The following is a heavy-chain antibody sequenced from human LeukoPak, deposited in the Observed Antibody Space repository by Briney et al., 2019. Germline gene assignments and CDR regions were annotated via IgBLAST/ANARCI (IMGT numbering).Heavy chain of an antibody. V-gene: IGHV1-18*01. CDR1: GYTFTSYG. CDR3: ARENYCSSTSCLGGNWFDP. CDR2: ISAYNGNT. Sequence: ASVKVSCKASGYTFTSYGISWVRQAPGQGLEGMGWISAYNGNTNYAQKLQGRVTMTTDTSTSTAYMELKSLRSDDTDVYYCARENYCSSTSCLGGNWFDPWGQGTLVTVSS. D-gene: IGHD2-2*01. J-gene: IGHJ5*02.